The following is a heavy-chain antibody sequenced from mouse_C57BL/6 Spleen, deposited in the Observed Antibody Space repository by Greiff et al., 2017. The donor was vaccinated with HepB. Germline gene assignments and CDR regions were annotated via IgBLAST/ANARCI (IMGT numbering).Heavy chain of an antibody. CDR3: ARRSAAQAPFAY. D-gene: IGHD3-2*02. CDR1: GYTFTDYY. Sequence: QVQLKESGAELVRPGASVKLSCKASGYTFTDYYINWVKQRPGQGLEWIARIYPGSGNTYYNEKFKGKATLTAEKSSSTAYMQLSSLTSEDSAVYFCARRSAAQAPFAYWGQGTLVTVSA. J-gene: IGHJ3*01. V-gene: IGHV1-76*01. CDR2: IYPGSGNT.